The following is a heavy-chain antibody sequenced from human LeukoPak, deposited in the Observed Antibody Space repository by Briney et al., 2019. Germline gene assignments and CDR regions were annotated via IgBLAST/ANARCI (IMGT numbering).Heavy chain of an antibody. CDR3: ARGRLGRQHASFFDS. J-gene: IGHJ4*01. CDR1: DGSMGTYY. Sequence: SETLSLTCSVSDGSMGTYYWGWIRQPPGKRLEWIGYIYYSGTTTANPSLRSRVTVSVDTSRTQFSLKLTSMTAADTAVYYCARGRLGRQHASFFDSWGHGTLVTVSS. CDR2: IYYSGTT. V-gene: IGHV4-59*08. D-gene: IGHD2-2*01.